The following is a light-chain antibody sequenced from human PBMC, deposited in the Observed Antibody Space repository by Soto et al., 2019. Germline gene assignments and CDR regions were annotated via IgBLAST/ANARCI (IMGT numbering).Light chain of an antibody. CDR3: QKYSSVPV. CDR1: QGIRNF. CDR2: AAS. Sequence: DIQMTQSPTSLSASVGDRVTITCRASQGIRNFVAWHQQKPAKAPKLLIYAASTLQSGVPSRFSGSESGTDFTLITNSLQPEDVATYSCQKYSSVPVFGPGTKVEIK. V-gene: IGKV1-27*01. J-gene: IGKJ3*01.